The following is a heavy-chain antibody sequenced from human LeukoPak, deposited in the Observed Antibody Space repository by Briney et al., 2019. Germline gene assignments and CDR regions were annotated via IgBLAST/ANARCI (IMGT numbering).Heavy chain of an antibody. Sequence: ASVKVSCKASGGTFSSYAISWVRQAPGQGLEWMGWISAYNGNTNYAQKLQGRVTMTTDTSTSTAYMELRSLRSDDTAVYYCARFGLGKHIEVAGIPFDIWGQGTMVTVSS. J-gene: IGHJ3*02. CDR1: GGTFSSYA. CDR2: ISAYNGNT. V-gene: IGHV1-18*01. D-gene: IGHD6-19*01. CDR3: ARFGLGKHIEVAGIPFDI.